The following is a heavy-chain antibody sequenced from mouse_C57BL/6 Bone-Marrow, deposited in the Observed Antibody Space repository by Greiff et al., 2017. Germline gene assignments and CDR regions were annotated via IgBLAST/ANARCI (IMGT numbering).Heavy chain of an antibody. CDR3: ARDDYVNLFAY. CDR2: IDPSDGYT. CDR1: GYTFTSYW. D-gene: IGHD2-4*01. J-gene: IGHJ3*01. V-gene: IGHV1-50*01. Sequence: QVQLQQPGAELVKPGASVKLSCKASGYTFTSYWMQWVKQRPGQGLEWIGEIDPSDGYTNYNQKFKGKATLTVDTSSSTAYMQLSSLTSEDSAVYYCARDDYVNLFAYWGQGTLVTVSA.